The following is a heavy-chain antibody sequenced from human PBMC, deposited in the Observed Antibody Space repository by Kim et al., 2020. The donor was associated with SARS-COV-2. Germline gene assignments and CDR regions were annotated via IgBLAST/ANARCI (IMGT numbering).Heavy chain of an antibody. J-gene: IGHJ5*02. CDR2: ISYDGSNK. CDR3: ARDPSGVVPNWFDP. Sequence: GGSLRLSCAASGFTFSSYAMHWVRQAPGKGLEWVAVISYDGSNKYYADSVKGRFTISRDNSKNTLYLQMNSLRAEDTAVYYCARDPSGVVPNWFDPWGQGTLVTVSS. CDR1: GFTFSSYA. V-gene: IGHV3-30-3*01. D-gene: IGHD2-2*01.